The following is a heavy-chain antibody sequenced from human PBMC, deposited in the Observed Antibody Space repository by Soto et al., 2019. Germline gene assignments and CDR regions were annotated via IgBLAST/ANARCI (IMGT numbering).Heavy chain of an antibody. Sequence: GGSLRLSCTASGFTFSSYAMSWVRQAPGKGLEWVAAISGSDDTTYYADSVKGRFTISRDNSKNTLYLQMNSLRAEGTAVYYCTKDSRVTMVRGVIIPPGYWGQGT. CDR2: ISGSDDTT. J-gene: IGHJ4*02. CDR1: GFTFSSYA. V-gene: IGHV3-23*01. D-gene: IGHD3-10*01. CDR3: TKDSRVTMVRGVIIPPGY.